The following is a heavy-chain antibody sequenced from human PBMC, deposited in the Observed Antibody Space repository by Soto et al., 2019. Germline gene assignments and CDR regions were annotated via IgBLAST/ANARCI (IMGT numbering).Heavy chain of an antibody. D-gene: IGHD3-16*02. CDR2: ISASVGST. CDR3: AKGGQRYDY. CDR1: GFTFSNYA. J-gene: IGHJ4*02. V-gene: IGHV3-23*01. Sequence: GGSLRLSCAASGFTFSNYAMSWVRQAPGKGLEWVSAISASVGSTYYTDSVKGRFTISRDNYKNTLYLQMNSLRAEDTAVYYCAKGGQRYDYWGQGTLVTVSS.